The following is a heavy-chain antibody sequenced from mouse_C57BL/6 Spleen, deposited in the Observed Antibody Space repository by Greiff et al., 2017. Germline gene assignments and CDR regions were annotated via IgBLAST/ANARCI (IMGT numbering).Heavy chain of an antibody. J-gene: IGHJ4*01. CDR1: GFTFSDYY. V-gene: IGHV5-12*01. CDR2: ISNGGGST. Sequence: EVNVVESGGGLVQPGGSLKLSCAASGFTFSDYYMYWVRQTPEKRLEWVAYISNGGGSTYYPDTVKGRFTISRDNAKNTLYLQMSRLKSEDTAMYYCARQASYYAMDYWGQGTSVTVSS. CDR3: ARQASYYAMDY.